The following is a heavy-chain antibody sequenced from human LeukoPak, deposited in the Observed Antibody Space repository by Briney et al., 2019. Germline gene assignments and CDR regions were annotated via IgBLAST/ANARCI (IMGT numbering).Heavy chain of an antibody. D-gene: IGHD3-22*01. V-gene: IGHV1-18*01. Sequence: ASVKVSCKASGYTFTSYGMNWVRQAPGQGLEWMGWISAYNGNTNYAQKLQGRVTMTTDTSTSTAYMELRSLRSDDTAVYYCARGIGDYYDSSGYYFHFDYWGQGTLVTVSS. CDR3: ARGIGDYYDSSGYYFHFDY. CDR2: ISAYNGNT. CDR1: GYTFTSYG. J-gene: IGHJ4*02.